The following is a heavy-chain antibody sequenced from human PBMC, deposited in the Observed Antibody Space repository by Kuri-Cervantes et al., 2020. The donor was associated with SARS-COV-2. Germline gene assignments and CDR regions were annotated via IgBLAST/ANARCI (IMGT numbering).Heavy chain of an antibody. J-gene: IGHJ6*02. D-gene: IGHD2-15*01. CDR2: INWNGGST. CDR3: ARERCSGGSCYPRGGMDV. Sequence: GESLKISCAASGFTFDDYGMSWVRQAPGKGLEWVSGINWNGGSTGYADSVKGRFTISRDNAKNSLYLQMNSLRAEDTAVYYCARERCSGGSCYPRGGMDVWGQGTTVTVSS. CDR1: GFTFDDYG. V-gene: IGHV3-20*04.